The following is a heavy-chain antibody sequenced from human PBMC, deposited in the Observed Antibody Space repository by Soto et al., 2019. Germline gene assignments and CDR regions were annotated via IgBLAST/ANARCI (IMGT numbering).Heavy chain of an antibody. J-gene: IGHJ3*02. CDR2: IYPGDSDT. V-gene: IGHV5-51*01. CDR1: GYSYNIYW. D-gene: IGHD1-20*01. CDR3: ARQQRYMTNITNAAIDT. Sequence: GESQKITCNGPGYSYNIYWIAWVCQMPGQGLEWMGIIYPGDSDTTYSSSFQGQATISADKTVSTVYLQLSSLKASDTATYYCARQQRYMTNITNAAIDTWCQETMLPISS.